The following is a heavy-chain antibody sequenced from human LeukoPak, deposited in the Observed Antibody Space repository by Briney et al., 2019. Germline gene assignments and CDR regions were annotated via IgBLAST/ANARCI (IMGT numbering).Heavy chain of an antibody. Sequence: GGSLRLSCAASGFTFSSYSMNWVRQAPGKGLEWVSSISSSSSYIYYADSVKGRFTISRDNAKNSLYLQMNSLRAEDTAVYYCARDHGTMVPGVKSYYFDYWGQGTLVTVSS. CDR2: ISSSSSYI. V-gene: IGHV3-21*01. CDR3: ARDHGTMVPGVKSYYFDY. D-gene: IGHD3-10*01. J-gene: IGHJ4*02. CDR1: GFTFSSYS.